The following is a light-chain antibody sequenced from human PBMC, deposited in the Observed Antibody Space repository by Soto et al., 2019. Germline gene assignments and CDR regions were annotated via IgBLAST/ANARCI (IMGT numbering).Light chain of an antibody. CDR2: SAS. CDR3: QQSYNFPRT. V-gene: IGKV1-39*01. J-gene: IGKJ1*01. CDR1: QSISNF. Sequence: DIQLTQSPSSLSASVGDRVTITCRASQSISNFLNWYQQKPGQAPKLLISSASNVQSGVPSRFSGRASGTEFTLTISSLQPEDSASYCCQQSYNFPRTFGQGTKVEI.